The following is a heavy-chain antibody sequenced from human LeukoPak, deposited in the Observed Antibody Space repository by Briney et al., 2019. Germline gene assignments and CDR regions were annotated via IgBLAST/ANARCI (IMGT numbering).Heavy chain of an antibody. J-gene: IGHJ4*02. CDR3: ARGYGDFRVEGRYFHS. V-gene: IGHV4-59*01. D-gene: IGHD4-17*01. Sequence: SSETLSLTCTVSDGSITNYDWSWVRQPPGKGLEFIGHVHYRGTANYNPSLRSRVTISIDTSKKHFFQKLKSVTAADTAVYYCARGYGDFRVEGRYFHSWGQGTLVTVS. CDR2: VHYRGTA. CDR1: DGSITNYD.